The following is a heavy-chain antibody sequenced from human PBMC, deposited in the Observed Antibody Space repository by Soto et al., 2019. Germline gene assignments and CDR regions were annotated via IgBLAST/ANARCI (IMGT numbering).Heavy chain of an antibody. D-gene: IGHD1-26*01. CDR1: GYTFTSYG. J-gene: IGHJ6*02. CDR2: ISAYNGNT. V-gene: IGHV1-18*01. Sequence: ASVKVSCKASGYTFTSYGISWVRQAPGQGLEWMGWISAYNGNTNYAQKLQGRVTMTTDTSTSTAYMELRSLRSDDTAVYYCARDFAGSYYYYYGMDVWGQGTTDTVSS. CDR3: ARDFAGSYYYYYGMDV.